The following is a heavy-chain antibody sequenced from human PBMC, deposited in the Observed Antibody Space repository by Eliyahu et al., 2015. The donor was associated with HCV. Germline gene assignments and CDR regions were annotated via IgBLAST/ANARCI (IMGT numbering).Heavy chain of an antibody. D-gene: IGHD1-1*01. V-gene: IGHV3-9*01. Sequence: EVQLLESGGGLVQPGRSLRLSXAGPGFKFDDYAMHWVRQAPGKGLEWVSGISWSGAIIGYADSVKGRFTISRDNAKNSLYLQMDSLRAEDTAFYYCGRRTTTPFLDYWGQGTLVTVSS. CDR3: GRRTTTPFLDY. J-gene: IGHJ4*02. CDR1: GFKFDDYA. CDR2: ISWSGAII.